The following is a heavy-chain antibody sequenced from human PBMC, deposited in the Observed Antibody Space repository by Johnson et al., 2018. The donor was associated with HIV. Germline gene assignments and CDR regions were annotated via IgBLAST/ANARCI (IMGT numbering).Heavy chain of an antibody. Sequence: SGGVVVQPGGSLRLSCAASGFTFSSYAMHWVRQAPGKGLEYVSAISSNGGSTYYANSVKGRFTISRDNSKNTLYLQMGSLRAEDMAVYYCARSRGKQLADAFDIWGQGTMVTVSS. J-gene: IGHJ3*02. CDR3: ARSRGKQLADAFDI. D-gene: IGHD6-6*01. V-gene: IGHV3-64*01. CDR1: GFTFSSYA. CDR2: ISSNGGST.